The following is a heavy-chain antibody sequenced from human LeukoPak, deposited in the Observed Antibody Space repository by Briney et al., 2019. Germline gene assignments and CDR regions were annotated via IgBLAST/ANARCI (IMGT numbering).Heavy chain of an antibody. Sequence: SVKVSCKASGGTFSSYAISWVRQAPGQGLEWMGGIIPIFGTANYAQKFQGRVTITADESTSTAYMELSSLRSEDTAVYYCARVSRVAAVFDPWGQGTLVTVSS. V-gene: IGHV1-69*01. CDR1: GGTFSSYA. D-gene: IGHD6-13*01. J-gene: IGHJ5*02. CDR2: IIPIFGTA. CDR3: ARVSRVAAVFDP.